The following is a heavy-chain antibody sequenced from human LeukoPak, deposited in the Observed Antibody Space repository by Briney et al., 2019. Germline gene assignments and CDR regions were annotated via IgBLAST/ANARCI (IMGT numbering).Heavy chain of an antibody. Sequence: SVKVSCKASGGTFSSYAISWVRQAPGQGLEWMGGIIPIFGTANYAQKFQGRVTITADESTSTAYMELSSLRSEDTAVYYCARVSGSYFRAGEYFQHWGQGTLVTVSS. V-gene: IGHV1-69*13. CDR2: IIPIFGTA. CDR1: GGTFSSYA. CDR3: ARVSGSYFRAGEYFQH. J-gene: IGHJ1*01. D-gene: IGHD1-26*01.